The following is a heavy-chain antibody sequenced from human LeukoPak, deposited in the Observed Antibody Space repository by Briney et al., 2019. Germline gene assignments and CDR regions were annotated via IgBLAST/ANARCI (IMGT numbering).Heavy chain of an antibody. CDR1: GYTFTAYY. V-gene: IGHV1-2*02. D-gene: IGHD3-10*01. CDR3: ARARKDGSGRGNWFDP. CDR2: INPNSGGT. Sequence: ASVKVSCKASGYTFTAYYMHWVRQAPGQGLEWMGWINPNSGGTNYAQKFQGRVTMTRDTSISTAYMELSRLRSDDTAVYYCARARKDGSGRGNWFDPWGQGTLVTVSS. J-gene: IGHJ5*02.